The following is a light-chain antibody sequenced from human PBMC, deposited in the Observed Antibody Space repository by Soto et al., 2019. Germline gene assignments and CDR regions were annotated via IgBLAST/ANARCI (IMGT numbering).Light chain of an antibody. V-gene: IGKV4-1*01. CDR1: QSVLYSSNNKNY. Sequence: DIVMTQSPDSLAVSLSERATINCKSSQSVLYSSNNKNYLAWYQQKPGQPPKLLIYWASTRESGVPDRFRGSGSGTDFTLTISSLQAEDVAVYYCQQYYRPWTFGQGTKVEIK. CDR2: WAS. J-gene: IGKJ1*01. CDR3: QQYYRPWT.